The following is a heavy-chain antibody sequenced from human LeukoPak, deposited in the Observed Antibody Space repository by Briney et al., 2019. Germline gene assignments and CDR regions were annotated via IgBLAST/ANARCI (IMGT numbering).Heavy chain of an antibody. J-gene: IGHJ4*02. D-gene: IGHD3-16*01. V-gene: IGHV4-59*08. Sequence: PSETLSLTCTVSGGSISSYYWSWIRQPPGKGLEWIGYIYYSGSTNYNPSLKSRVTISVDTSKNQFSLKLSSVTAADTAVYYCARSKTAKNLYYFDYWGQGTLVTVSS. CDR1: GGSISSYY. CDR2: IYYSGST. CDR3: ARSKTAKNLYYFDY.